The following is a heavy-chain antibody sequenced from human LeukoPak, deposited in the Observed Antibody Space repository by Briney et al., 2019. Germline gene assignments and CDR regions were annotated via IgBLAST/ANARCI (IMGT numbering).Heavy chain of an antibody. CDR2: KREDGSEK. CDR3: ARELAGHYYGSGSSFDY. CDR1: GFTFSTYW. J-gene: IGHJ4*02. D-gene: IGHD3-10*01. V-gene: IGHV3-7*01. Sequence: PGGSLRLSCTASGFTFSTYWMSWVRQAPGRGLEWVANKREDGSEKYYVDSVKGRFTISRDNAKNSLCLQMNSLRAEDTAVYYCARELAGHYYGSGSSFDYWGQGTLVTVSS.